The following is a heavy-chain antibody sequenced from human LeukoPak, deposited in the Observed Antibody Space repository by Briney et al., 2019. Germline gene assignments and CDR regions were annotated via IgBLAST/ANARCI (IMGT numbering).Heavy chain of an antibody. D-gene: IGHD5-18*01. CDR3: ARAREGYSYGF. V-gene: IGHV4-38-2*02. CDR1: GYSISSGYY. J-gene: IGHJ4*02. Sequence: SETLSLTCTVSGYSISSGYYWGWIRQPPGKGLEWIGSIYHSGSTYYNPSLKSRVTISVDTSKNQFSLKLSSVTAADTAVCSCARAREGYSYGFWGQGTLVTVSS. CDR2: IYHSGST.